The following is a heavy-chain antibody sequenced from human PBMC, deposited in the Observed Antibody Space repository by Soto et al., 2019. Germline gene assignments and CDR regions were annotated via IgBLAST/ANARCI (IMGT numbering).Heavy chain of an antibody. V-gene: IGHV3-23*01. J-gene: IGHJ4*02. D-gene: IGHD2-2*01. CDR3: AKARCSTTNCYVPDY. Sequence: GALRLSCVASGFTFSTYTMSWVRQAPGKGLEWVSVISGSGGSPSYADSVQGRFSISRDNYRNTLYLQMNNLRGDDTAMYYCAKARCSTTNCYVPDYWGQGTLVTVSS. CDR2: ISGSGGSP. CDR1: GFTFSTYT.